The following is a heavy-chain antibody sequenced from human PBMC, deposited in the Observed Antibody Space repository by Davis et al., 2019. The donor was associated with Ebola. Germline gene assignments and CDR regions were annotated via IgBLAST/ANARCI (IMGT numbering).Heavy chain of an antibody. V-gene: IGHV4-34*01. Sequence: SETLSLTCAVYDGSFSGHLWSWIRQPPGKGLAWLGAISQGGVTNYNPSLRSRLIISVDRSKNQFSLKLNSVTAADTAMYYCASGVFGVTYYFDHWGQGALVTVSS. CDR1: DGSFSGHL. CDR2: ISQGGVT. J-gene: IGHJ4*02. D-gene: IGHD3-3*01. CDR3: ASGVFGVTYYFDH.